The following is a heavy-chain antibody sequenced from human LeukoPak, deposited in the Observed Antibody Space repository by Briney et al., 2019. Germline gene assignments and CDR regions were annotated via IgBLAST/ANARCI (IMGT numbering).Heavy chain of an antibody. D-gene: IGHD6-13*01. CDR3: VQGPSIAAAGTTWFDY. CDR1: GGSISSSSYY. CDR2: IYYSGSS. V-gene: IGHV4-39*01. J-gene: IGHJ4*02. Sequence: SETLSLTCTVSGGSISSSSYYWGWIRQPPGKRLEWIGSIYYSGSSYYNPSLKSRVTISVDTSKNQFSLKLSSVTAADTAVYYCVQGPSIAAAGTTWFDYWGQGTLVTVYS.